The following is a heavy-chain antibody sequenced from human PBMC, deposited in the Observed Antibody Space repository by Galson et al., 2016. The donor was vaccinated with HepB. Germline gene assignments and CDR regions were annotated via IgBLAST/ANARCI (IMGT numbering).Heavy chain of an antibody. Sequence: SLRLSCAASGFTVSSNYMSWVRQAPGKGLEWVSVVYSSGNTYYAGSVKGRFTISRDNSKNTLYLQMNSLRAEDTAVYYCARGTGGKYYYGMDVWGQGTTVTVPS. V-gene: IGHV3-53*01. CDR1: GFTVSSNY. J-gene: IGHJ6*02. D-gene: IGHD2-8*02. CDR3: ARGTGGKYYYGMDV. CDR2: VYSSGNT.